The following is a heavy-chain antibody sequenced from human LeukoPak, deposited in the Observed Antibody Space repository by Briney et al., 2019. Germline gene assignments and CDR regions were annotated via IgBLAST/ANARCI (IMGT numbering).Heavy chain of an antibody. Sequence: GGSLRLSCAASGLTFSSYGMHWVRQAPGKGLEGVAVIWYGGSNKYYADSVKGRFTISRDNSKNTLYLQMNSLRAEDTAVYYCARVAGKGTTGTTVDYWGQGTLVTVSS. CDR1: GLTFSSYG. V-gene: IGHV3-33*08. CDR2: IWYGGSNK. CDR3: ARVAGKGTTGTTVDY. J-gene: IGHJ4*02. D-gene: IGHD1-1*01.